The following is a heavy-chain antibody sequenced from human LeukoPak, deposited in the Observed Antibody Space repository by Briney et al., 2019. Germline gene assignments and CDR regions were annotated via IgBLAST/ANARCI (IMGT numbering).Heavy chain of an antibody. CDR2: IYYSGST. J-gene: IGHJ4*02. CDR3: AGIAVAGSLDDY. V-gene: IGHV4-59*08. CDR1: GGSISSYY. Sequence: SETLSLTCTVSGGSISSYYWSWIRQPPGKGLEWIGYIYYSGSTNYNPSLKSRVTISVDTSKNQFSLKLSSVTAADTAVYYCAGIAVAGSLDDYWGQGTLVTVSS. D-gene: IGHD6-19*01.